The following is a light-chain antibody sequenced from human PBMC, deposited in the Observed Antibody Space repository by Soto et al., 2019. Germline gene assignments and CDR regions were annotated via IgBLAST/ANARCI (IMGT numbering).Light chain of an antibody. CDR1: QTVINH. Sequence: DIKMTQSPSSLSASVGDRVTITCRASQTVINHLNWYQQRPGRAPKLLIYSASSLQTGVPSRFSGSGSGTDFTLSISGLQPDDFATYFCQQSYSTPPTFGGGTKVDIK. CDR3: QQSYSTPPT. V-gene: IGKV1-39*01. J-gene: IGKJ4*01. CDR2: SAS.